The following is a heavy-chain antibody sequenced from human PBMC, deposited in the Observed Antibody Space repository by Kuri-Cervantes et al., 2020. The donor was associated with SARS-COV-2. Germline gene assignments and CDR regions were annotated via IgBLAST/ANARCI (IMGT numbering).Heavy chain of an antibody. V-gene: IGHV3-48*04. D-gene: IGHD3-3*01. CDR1: GFTFSSYS. CDR3: VRDHDFWSGYSTGPLDY. J-gene: IGHJ4*02. CDR2: ISSNGNTI. Sequence: GESLKISCAASGFTFSSYSMNWVCQAPGKGLEWISYISSNGNTIYYADSVKGRFTISRDNAKDSLDLQMNSLRAEDTAIYYCVRDHDFWSGYSTGPLDYWGQGTLVTVSS.